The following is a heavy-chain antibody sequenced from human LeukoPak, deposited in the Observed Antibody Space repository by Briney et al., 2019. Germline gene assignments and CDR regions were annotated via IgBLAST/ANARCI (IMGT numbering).Heavy chain of an antibody. D-gene: IGHD2-8*01. J-gene: IGHJ4*02. CDR1: GFTFSNYA. Sequence: PGRSLRLSCAASGFTFSNYAMSWVREAPGNGLEWGSGISGSGGDTYYADSVKGRFTISRDNSKNTLYLQMNSLRAEDTAVYYCAKDRSCTNNICHGDFDYWGQGTLVTVSS. CDR3: AKDRSCTNNICHGDFDY. CDR2: ISGSGGDT. V-gene: IGHV3-23*01.